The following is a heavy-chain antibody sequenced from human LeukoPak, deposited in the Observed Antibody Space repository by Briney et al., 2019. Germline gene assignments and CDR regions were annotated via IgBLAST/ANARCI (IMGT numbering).Heavy chain of an antibody. V-gene: IGHV3-33*01. CDR3: ARDLSEYSSSLDY. D-gene: IGHD6-13*01. Sequence: PGGSLRLSCAASGFTFSSYGMHWVRQAPGKGLEWVAVIWYDGSNKYYADSVKGLFTISRDNSKNTLYLQMNSLSAEDTAVYYCARDLSEYSSSLDYWGQGTLVTVSS. J-gene: IGHJ4*02. CDR2: IWYDGSNK. CDR1: GFTFSSYG.